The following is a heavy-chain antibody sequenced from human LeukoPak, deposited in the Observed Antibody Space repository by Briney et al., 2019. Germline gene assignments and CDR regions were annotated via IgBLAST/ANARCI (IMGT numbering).Heavy chain of an antibody. V-gene: IGHV4-34*01. CDR1: GGSFSGYY. J-gene: IGHJ4*02. Sequence: KPSETLSLTCAVYGGSFSGYYWSWIRQPPGKGLEWIGEINHSGSTNYNPSLKSRVTISVDTSKNQFSLKLSSVTAADTAVYYCARRDSSGCSDYWGQGTLVTVSS. CDR3: ARRDSSGCSDY. D-gene: IGHD6-19*01. CDR2: INHSGST.